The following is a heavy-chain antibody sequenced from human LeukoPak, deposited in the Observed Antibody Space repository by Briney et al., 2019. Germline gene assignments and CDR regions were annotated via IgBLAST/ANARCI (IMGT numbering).Heavy chain of an antibody. CDR2: INRDGSVV. Sequence: PGGSLRLSCAASGFTLSNYWMFWVRQAPEKGLEWVANINRDGSVVYYVDSVKGRFTISRDNAKNSLYLQMNSLRADDTALYFCTRDFSPQFSGKYYDAFDMWGQGQWSPSL. CDR3: TRDFSPQFSGKYYDAFDM. V-gene: IGHV3-7*01. J-gene: IGHJ3*02. CDR1: GFTLSNYW. D-gene: IGHD2/OR15-2a*01.